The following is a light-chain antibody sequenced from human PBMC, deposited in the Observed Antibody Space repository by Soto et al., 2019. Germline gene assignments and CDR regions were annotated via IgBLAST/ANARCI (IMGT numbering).Light chain of an antibody. CDR3: LQLNSHPLT. CDR1: QGISSF. Sequence: IQLTQSPSSLSASVGDRVTMTCRASQGISSFLAWYQQKPGKAPKLLIYAASTLQSGVPSRFSGSGSGTDFTLTISSLQPEDFATYYCLQLNSHPLTFGGGTKVELK. CDR2: AAS. J-gene: IGKJ4*01. V-gene: IGKV1-9*01.